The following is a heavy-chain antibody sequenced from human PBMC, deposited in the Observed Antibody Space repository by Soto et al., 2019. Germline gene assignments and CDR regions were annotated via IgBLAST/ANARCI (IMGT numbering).Heavy chain of an antibody. CDR1: GYTFTSYG. CDR2: ISAYNGNT. V-gene: IGHV1-18*01. Sequence: ASVKGSCKASGYTFTSYGISWVRKAPGQGLEWMGWISAYNGNTNYAQKLQGRVTMTTDTSTSTAYMELRSLRSDDTAVYYCARRGDSGYDGYYYYYYMDVWGKGTTVTVSS. J-gene: IGHJ6*03. D-gene: IGHD5-12*01. CDR3: ARRGDSGYDGYYYYYYMDV.